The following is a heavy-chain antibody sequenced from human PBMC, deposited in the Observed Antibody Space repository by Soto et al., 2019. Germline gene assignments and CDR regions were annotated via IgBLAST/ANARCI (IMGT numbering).Heavy chain of an antibody. CDR2: ISSSSSYI. V-gene: IGHV3-21*01. Sequence: PVGSLRLSCAASGFTFSSYSMNWVRQAPGKGLGWVSSISSSSSYIYYADSVKGRFTISRDNAKNSLYLQMNSLRAEDTAVYYCAGRGAAAGTDNWFDPWGQGTLVTVSS. CDR3: AGRGAAAGTDNWFDP. D-gene: IGHD6-13*01. J-gene: IGHJ5*02. CDR1: GFTFSSYS.